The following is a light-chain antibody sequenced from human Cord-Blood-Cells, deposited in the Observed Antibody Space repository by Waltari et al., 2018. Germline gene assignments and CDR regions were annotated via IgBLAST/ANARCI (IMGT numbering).Light chain of an antibody. CDR2: DAS. Sequence: EIVLTQSPATLSLSPGERATLSCRASQSVSSYLAWYQQKPGQAPRLLIYDASNRATGIPARFSGSWSGTVFTLTISSLEPEDFAVYYCQQRSNWPPVFTFGPGTKVDIK. J-gene: IGKJ3*01. CDR1: QSVSSY. V-gene: IGKV3-11*01. CDR3: QQRSNWPPVFT.